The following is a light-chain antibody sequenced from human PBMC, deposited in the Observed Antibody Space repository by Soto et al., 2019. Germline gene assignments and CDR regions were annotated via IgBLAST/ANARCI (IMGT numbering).Light chain of an antibody. J-gene: IGKJ1*01. Sequence: EIVLTQSPGTMSLSPGERATLSCRASQSVSRNLAWYQQKPGQAPRLLIYDASTRATGIPARFSGSGSGTEFTLTISSLQSEDFAVYHCQQYNKWPWTFGQGTKVEI. V-gene: IGKV3-15*01. CDR2: DAS. CDR1: QSVSRN. CDR3: QQYNKWPWT.